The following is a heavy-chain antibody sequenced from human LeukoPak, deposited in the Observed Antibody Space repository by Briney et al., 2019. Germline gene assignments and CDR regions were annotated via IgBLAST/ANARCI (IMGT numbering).Heavy chain of an antibody. V-gene: IGHV4-59*11. CDR1: GGSISSHY. J-gene: IGHJ4*02. CDR2: IYYSGNT. Sequence: SETLSLTCTVSGGSISSHYWSWIRQPPGKGLEWIGYIYYSGNTNYNPSLKSRVTISVDTSKNQFSLKLSSVTAADTAVYFCARLDKHTGSWLPDYWGQGTLVTVSS. D-gene: IGHD6-13*01. CDR3: ARLDKHTGSWLPDY.